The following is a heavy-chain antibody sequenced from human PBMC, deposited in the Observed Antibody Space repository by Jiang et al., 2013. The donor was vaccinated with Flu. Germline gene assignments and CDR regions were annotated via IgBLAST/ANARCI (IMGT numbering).Heavy chain of an antibody. CDR1: GLTFGSFA. CDR3: AKGGHFSPFDS. V-gene: IGHV3-23*01. Sequence: QLLESGGGFVQPGGSLRLSCAASGLTFGSFAMTWVRQAPGKGLEWVSTISGRGDDAFYTDSVKGRFTISRDNSENTLTLQMNSLRVEDTAVYYCAKGGHFSPFDSWGQGTLVTVSS. J-gene: IGHJ5*01. D-gene: IGHD2/OR15-2a*01. CDR2: ISGRGDDA.